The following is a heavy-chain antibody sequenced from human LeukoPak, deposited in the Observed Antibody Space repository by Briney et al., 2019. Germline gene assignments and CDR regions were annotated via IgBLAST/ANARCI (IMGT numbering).Heavy chain of an antibody. J-gene: IGHJ4*02. V-gene: IGHV4-61*02. CDR2: IYTSGST. D-gene: IGHD2-2*01. CDR1: GGSISSGSYY. CDR3: ARDHLVTPGLIDY. Sequence: SETLSLTCTVSGGSISSGSYYWSWIRQPAGKGLEWIGRIYTSGSTNYNPSLKSRVTISVDTSKNQFSLKLSSVTAADTAVYYCARDHLVTPGLIDYWGRGTLVTVSS.